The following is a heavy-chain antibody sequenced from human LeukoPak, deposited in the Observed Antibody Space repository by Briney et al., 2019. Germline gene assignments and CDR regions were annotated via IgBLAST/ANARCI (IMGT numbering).Heavy chain of an antibody. CDR3: ARGRYDTDY. CDR2: ISSNGGST. V-gene: IGHV3-64*01. J-gene: IGHJ4*02. D-gene: IGHD3-9*01. Sequence: GGSLRLSCAASGFTFSSYAMHWVRQAPGKGLEYVSAISSNGGSTYYANSVKGRFTISRDNSKNTLYLQMGSLRAEDMAVYYCARGRYDTDYWGQGTLVTVSS. CDR1: GFTFSSYA.